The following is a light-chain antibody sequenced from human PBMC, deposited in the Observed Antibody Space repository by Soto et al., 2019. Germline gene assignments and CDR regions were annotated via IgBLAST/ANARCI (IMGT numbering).Light chain of an antibody. Sequence: EIVLTQSPGTLSLSPWERATLSCGASQSVSSSYLAWYQQKPGLAPRLLIYDASSRATGIPDRFSGSGSGTNFTLTISRLEPEDFAVYYCQQYGSSPRFGQGTRLEIK. CDR3: QQYGSSPR. J-gene: IGKJ5*01. CDR2: DAS. CDR1: QSVSSSY. V-gene: IGKV3D-20*01.